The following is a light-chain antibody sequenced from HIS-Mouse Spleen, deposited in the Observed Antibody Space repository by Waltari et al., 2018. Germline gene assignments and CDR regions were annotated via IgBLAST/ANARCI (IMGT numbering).Light chain of an antibody. V-gene: IGLV3-21*03. CDR2: DDI. CDR3: QVWDSSSDHVV. Sequence: SYVLTQPPSVSVAPGKTARITCGGNNIGSKSVHWSQPKPGQAPVLVVYDDIDRPSGIPERFSGSNSGNTATLTISRVEAGDEADYYCQVWDSSSDHVVFGGGTKLTVL. CDR1: NIGSKS. J-gene: IGLJ2*01.